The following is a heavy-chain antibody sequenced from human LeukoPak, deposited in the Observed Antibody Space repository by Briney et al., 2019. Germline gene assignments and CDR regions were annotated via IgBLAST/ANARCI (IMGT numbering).Heavy chain of an antibody. CDR2: IYCTGTT. CDR1: GGSISSYY. Sequence: SETLSLTCTVSGGSISSYYWSWIRQPPGKGLEWIGYIYCTGTTNYNPSLKSRLTISVDTSKNQFSLNLSSVTSADTAVYYCAREGWGYYFDFWGQGTLVTVSS. V-gene: IGHV4-59*01. D-gene: IGHD7-27*01. J-gene: IGHJ4*02. CDR3: AREGWGYYFDF.